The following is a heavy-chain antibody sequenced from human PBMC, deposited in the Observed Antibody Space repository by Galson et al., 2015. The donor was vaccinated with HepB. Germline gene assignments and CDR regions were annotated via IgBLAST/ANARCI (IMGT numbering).Heavy chain of an antibody. V-gene: IGHV1-69*13. Sequence: SVKVSCKASGGTFSSYAISWVRQAPGQELEWMGGIIPIFGTANYAQKFQGRVTITADESTSTAYMELSSLRSEDTAVYYCARDGGGYCSGGSCYPFDYWGQGTLVTVSS. CDR1: GGTFSSYA. CDR2: IIPIFGTA. D-gene: IGHD2-15*01. CDR3: ARDGGGYCSGGSCYPFDY. J-gene: IGHJ4*02.